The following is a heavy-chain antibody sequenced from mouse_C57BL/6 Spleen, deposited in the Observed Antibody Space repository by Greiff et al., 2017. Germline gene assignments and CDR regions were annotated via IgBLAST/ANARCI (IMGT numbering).Heavy chain of an antibody. CDR2: ISYDGSN. CDR1: GYSITSGYY. V-gene: IGHV3-6*01. Sequence: EVKLMESGPGLVKPSQSLSLTCSVTGYSITSGYYWNWIRQFPGNKLEWMGYISYDGSNNYNPSLKNRISITRDTSKNQFFLKLNSVTTEDTATYYCAREGDYYGSSYVYYAMDYWGQGTSVTVSS. CDR3: AREGDYYGSSYVYYAMDY. D-gene: IGHD1-1*01. J-gene: IGHJ4*01.